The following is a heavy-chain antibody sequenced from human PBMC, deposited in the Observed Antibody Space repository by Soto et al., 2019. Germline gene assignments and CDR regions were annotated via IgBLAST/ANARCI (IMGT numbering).Heavy chain of an antibody. CDR2: IYWDDDK. D-gene: IGHD2-21*01. CDR1: AFSLSTSGVG. J-gene: IGHJ4*02. CDR3: ARLVAAGITYYFDS. Sequence: QITLKESGPTLVKPTQTLTLTCTFSAFSLSTSGVGVGWIRQPPGKALEWLTFIYWDDDKRYSPSRKSRLTITKDTSNNQVVLTMTNMDPVDTATYYCARLVAAGITYYFDSWGQGTLVTVSS. V-gene: IGHV2-5*02.